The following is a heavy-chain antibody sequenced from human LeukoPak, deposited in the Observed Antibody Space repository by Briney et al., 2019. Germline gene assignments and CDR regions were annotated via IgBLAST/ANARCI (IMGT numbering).Heavy chain of an antibody. CDR1: GYSFTSYW. J-gene: IGHJ4*02. Sequence: GESLKISCKGSGYSFTSYWIGWVRQMPGKGLEWMGIIYPGDSDTRYSPSFQGQVTISADKSISTAYLQWGSLKTSDTAMYYCARQGSYYGSGSYYNLSPFDYWGQGTLVTVSS. D-gene: IGHD3-10*01. CDR2: IYPGDSDT. CDR3: ARQGSYYGSGSYYNLSPFDY. V-gene: IGHV5-51*01.